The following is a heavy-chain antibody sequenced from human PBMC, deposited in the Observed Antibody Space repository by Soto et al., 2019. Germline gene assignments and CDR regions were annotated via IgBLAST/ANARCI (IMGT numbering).Heavy chain of an antibody. CDR2: INHSGST. Sequence: SETLSLTCAVYGGSFSGYYWSWIRQPPGKGLEWIGEINHSGSTNYNPSLKSRVTISVDTSKNQFSLKLSSVTAADTAVYYCARGRYGWNYGVPFDYWGQGTLVTVSS. CDR1: GGSFSGYY. D-gene: IGHD1-7*01. J-gene: IGHJ4*02. V-gene: IGHV4-34*01. CDR3: ARGRYGWNYGVPFDY.